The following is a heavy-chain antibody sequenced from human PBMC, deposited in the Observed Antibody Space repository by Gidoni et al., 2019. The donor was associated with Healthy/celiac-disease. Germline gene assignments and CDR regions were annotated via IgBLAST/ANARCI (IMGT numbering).Heavy chain of an antibody. D-gene: IGHD6-19*01. Sequence: EVQLLESGGGLVQPGGSLRLSCAASGFTFSSYAMSWVRQAPGKGLGWVSAISGSGGSTYYADSVKGRFTISRDNSKNTLYLQMNSRRAEDTAVYYCAKDQSGWYVGWFDPWGQGTLVTVSS. CDR3: AKDQSGWYVGWFDP. V-gene: IGHV3-23*01. CDR1: GFTFSSYA. CDR2: ISGSGGST. J-gene: IGHJ5*02.